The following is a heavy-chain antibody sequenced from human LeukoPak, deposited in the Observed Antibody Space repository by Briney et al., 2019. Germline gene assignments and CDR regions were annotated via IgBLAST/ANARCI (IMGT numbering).Heavy chain of an antibody. Sequence: ASVKVSCKASGYTFTGHYMHWVRQAPGQGLEWMGWINPNSGGTNYAQKFQGRVTMTRDTSISTAYMELSRLRFDDTAVYYCAREGYYDSSGYYFGYWGQGTLVTVSS. CDR1: GYTFTGHY. D-gene: IGHD3-22*01. CDR2: INPNSGGT. V-gene: IGHV1-2*02. CDR3: AREGYYDSSGYYFGY. J-gene: IGHJ4*02.